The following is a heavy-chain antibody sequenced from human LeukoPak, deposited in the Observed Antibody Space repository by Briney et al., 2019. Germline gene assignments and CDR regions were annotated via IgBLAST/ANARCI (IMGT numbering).Heavy chain of an antibody. CDR1: GVTFSSYA. CDR3: ARRSGDREFEY. Sequence: PGGSLRLSCAASGVTFSSYAMTWVRQAPGKGLEWVSAISGSGGSTHYTDPVKGGFTISTDNSKDILYLQMYSLRVEDTAVYYCARRSGDREFEYWGQGTLVTVSS. D-gene: IGHD7-27*01. CDR2: ISGSGGST. J-gene: IGHJ4*02. V-gene: IGHV3-23*01.